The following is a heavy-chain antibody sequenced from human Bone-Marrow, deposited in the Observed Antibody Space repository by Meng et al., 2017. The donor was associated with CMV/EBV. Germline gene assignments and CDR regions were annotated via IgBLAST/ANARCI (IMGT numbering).Heavy chain of an antibody. CDR1: GGTFSSYA. Sequence: SVKVSCKASGGTFSSYAISWVRQAPGQGLEWMGGIIPILGIANYAQKFQGRVTITADKSTSTAYMELSSLRSEDTAVYYCARVGRYCSSTSCFNAFDIWGQGTLVTVSS. V-gene: IGHV1-69*10. CDR3: ARVGRYCSSTSCFNAFDI. D-gene: IGHD2-2*01. CDR2: IIPILGIA. J-gene: IGHJ4*02.